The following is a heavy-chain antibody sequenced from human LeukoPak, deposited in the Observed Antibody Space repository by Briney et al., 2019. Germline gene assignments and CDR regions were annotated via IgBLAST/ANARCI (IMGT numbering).Heavy chain of an antibody. D-gene: IGHD3-10*01. V-gene: IGHV3-23*01. J-gene: IGHJ4*02. CDR1: GFTFSSYA. Sequence: RGSLRLSCAASGFTFSSYAMSWVRQAPGKGLEWVSAISDSGGSTYYADSVKGRFTISRDNSKNTLYLQMNSLRAEDTAVYYCAKDTMVRGVMSDFDYWGQGTLVTVSS. CDR2: ISDSGGST. CDR3: AKDTMVRGVMSDFDY.